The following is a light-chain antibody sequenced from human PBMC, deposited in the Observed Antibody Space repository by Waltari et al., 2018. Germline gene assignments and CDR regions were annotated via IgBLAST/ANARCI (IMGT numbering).Light chain of an antibody. CDR1: QGIRYD. CDR2: AAS. Sequence: AIQMTQSPSSLSASVGDRVTITCRASQGIRYDLAWYQQKPGKAPKILIFAASSLQRGVPSRFSGSGSGADFTLTISSLQPEDFATYFCLQDYNYPWTFGQGTKVEIK. CDR3: LQDYNYPWT. V-gene: IGKV1-6*01. J-gene: IGKJ1*01.